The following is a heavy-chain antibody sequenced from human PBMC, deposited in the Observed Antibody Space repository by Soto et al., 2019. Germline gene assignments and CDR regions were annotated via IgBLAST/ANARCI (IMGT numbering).Heavy chain of an antibody. Sequence: PSETLSLTCTVSGGSIXSGDYYWSWIRQPPGKGLEWIGYIYYSGSTYYNPSLKSRVTISVDTSKNQFSLKLSSVTAADTAVYYCARGYSYGYYFDYWGQGTLVTVSS. CDR3: ARGYSYGYYFDY. J-gene: IGHJ4*02. CDR2: IYYSGST. D-gene: IGHD5-18*01. V-gene: IGHV4-30-4*01. CDR1: GGSIXSGDYY.